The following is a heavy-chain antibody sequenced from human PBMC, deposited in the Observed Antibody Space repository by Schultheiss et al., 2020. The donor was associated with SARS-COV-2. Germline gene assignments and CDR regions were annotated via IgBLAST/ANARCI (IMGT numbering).Heavy chain of an antibody. J-gene: IGHJ6*02. V-gene: IGHV4-39*07. CDR2: IYHSGST. D-gene: IGHD3-10*01. Sequence: SETLSLTCTVSGGSVSSGSYYWGWIRQPPGKGLEWIGSIYHSGSTYYNPSLKSRVTISVDTSKNQFSLKLSSVTAADTAVYYCARGLAITMVRGSLGGMDVWGQGTTVTVAS. CDR3: ARGLAITMVRGSLGGMDV. CDR1: GGSVSSGSYY.